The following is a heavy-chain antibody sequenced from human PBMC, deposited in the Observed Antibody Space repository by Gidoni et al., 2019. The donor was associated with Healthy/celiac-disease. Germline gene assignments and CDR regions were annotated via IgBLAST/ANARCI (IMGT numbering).Heavy chain of an antibody. V-gene: IGHV1-8*01. Sequence: VQLVQSGAEVKKPAASVKVSCKASGFTFSSYAINWVRQATGQGLEWMGWMKPNSGNTGYAQKMQGRVTMTRNTSISTAYMELSSLRSEDTAVYYCARRLTSSYYYYGMDVWGQGTTVTVSS. CDR2: MKPNSGNT. CDR1: GFTFSSYA. D-gene: IGHD3-9*01. CDR3: ARRLTSSYYYYGMDV. J-gene: IGHJ6*02.